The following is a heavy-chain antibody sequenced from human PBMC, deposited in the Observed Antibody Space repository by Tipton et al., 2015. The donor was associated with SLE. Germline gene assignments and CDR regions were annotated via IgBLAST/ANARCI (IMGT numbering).Heavy chain of an antibody. CDR2: ISTYNGNT. J-gene: IGHJ6*03. CDR3: ARDWCSSTSCYGYYYMDV. CDR1: GYTFTTYD. D-gene: IGHD2-2*01. V-gene: IGHV1-18*01. Sequence: QSGPEVKKPGASVKVSCKASGYTFTTYDISWVRQAPGQGLEWMGWISTYNGNTNYAQKLQGRVTMTTDTSTSTAYMVLRSLRSDDTAVYYCARDWCSSTSCYGYYYMDVWGKGTTVTVSS.